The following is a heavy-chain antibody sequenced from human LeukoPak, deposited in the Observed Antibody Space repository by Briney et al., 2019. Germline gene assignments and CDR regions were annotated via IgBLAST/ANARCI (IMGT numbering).Heavy chain of an antibody. D-gene: IGHD2-21*02. CDR1: GVSISSYY. CDR3: ARATVVTRFDS. CDR2: IYYSGNT. J-gene: IGHJ4*02. V-gene: IGHV4-59*01. Sequence: TSETLSLTCTVSGVSISSYYWSRIRQPPGKGLEWIGYIYYSGNTNYNPSLNSRVTISVDTSKNQFSLRLTSVTAADTAVYYCARATVVTRFDSWGQGTLLTVSS.